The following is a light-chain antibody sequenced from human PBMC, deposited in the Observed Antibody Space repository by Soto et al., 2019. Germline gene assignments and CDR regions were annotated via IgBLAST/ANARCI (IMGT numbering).Light chain of an antibody. CDR2: DVS. J-gene: IGLJ2*01. CDR3: SSNRSSSTLG. CDR1: SSDVGAYNY. Sequence: QSALTQPASVSGSPGQSITISCTGTSSDVGAYNYVSWYQQHPGKAPKLMIYDVSNRPSGVSNRFSGSKSDNTASLTISGLQADDEADYYCSSNRSSSTLGFGGGTKLTV. V-gene: IGLV2-14*03.